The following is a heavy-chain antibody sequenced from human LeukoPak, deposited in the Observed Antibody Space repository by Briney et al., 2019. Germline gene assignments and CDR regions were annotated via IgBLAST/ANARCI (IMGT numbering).Heavy chain of an antibody. J-gene: IGHJ4*02. Sequence: GGSLRLSCAASGFTLSSYSMNWVRQAPGKGLEWVSSISSSSSYIYYADSVKGRFTISRDNAKNSLYLQMNSLRAEDTAVYYCAREDEEMATTLDYWGQGTLVTVSS. D-gene: IGHD5-24*01. CDR2: ISSSSSYI. CDR1: GFTLSSYS. CDR3: AREDEEMATTLDY. V-gene: IGHV3-21*01.